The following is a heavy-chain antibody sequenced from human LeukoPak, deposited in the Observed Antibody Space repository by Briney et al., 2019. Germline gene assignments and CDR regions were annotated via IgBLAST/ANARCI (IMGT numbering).Heavy chain of an antibody. J-gene: IGHJ4*02. D-gene: IGHD5-18*01. CDR1: GGTFSSYA. Sequence: SVKVSCKASGGTFSSYAISWVRQAPGQGLEWMGRIIPILGIANYAQKFQGRVTITADKSTSTAYMELSSLRSEDTAVYYCARGGIELWSAIDYWGQGTLVTVSS. V-gene: IGHV1-69*04. CDR3: ARGGIELWSAIDY. CDR2: IIPILGIA.